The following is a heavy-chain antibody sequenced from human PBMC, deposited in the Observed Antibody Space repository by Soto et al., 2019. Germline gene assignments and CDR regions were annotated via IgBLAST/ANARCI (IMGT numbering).Heavy chain of an antibody. CDR3: SGGNALDV. Sequence: EVQLVESGGGLVQPGGSLRLSCAASRFTFGTYWMTWVRQAPGKGLEWAANINKNGGEKYYMDSVKGRFTISRDNAKKSVYLQMTRLRVEDTAVYYCSGGNALDVWGQGTTVTVSS. CDR2: INKNGGEK. V-gene: IGHV3-7*01. J-gene: IGHJ6*02. CDR1: RFTFGTYW.